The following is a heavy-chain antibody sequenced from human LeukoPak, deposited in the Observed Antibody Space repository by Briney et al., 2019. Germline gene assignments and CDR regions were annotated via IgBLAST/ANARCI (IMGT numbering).Heavy chain of an antibody. J-gene: IGHJ6*03. CDR3: ARDINGMWWLVENYYYYMDV. CDR1: GYTFTGYY. V-gene: IGHV1-2*02. CDR2: INPNSGGT. D-gene: IGHD6-19*01. Sequence: ASVKVSCKASGYTFTGYYMHWVRQAPGQGLEWMGWINPNSGGTNYAQKLQGRVTMTTDTSTSTAYMELRSLRSDDTAVYYCARDINGMWWLVENYYYYMDVWGKGTTVTVSS.